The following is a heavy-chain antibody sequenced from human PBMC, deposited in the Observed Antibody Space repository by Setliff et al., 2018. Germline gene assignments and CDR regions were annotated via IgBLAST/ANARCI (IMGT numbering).Heavy chain of an antibody. CDR2: IYQSGTT. J-gene: IGHJ4*02. CDR1: GESIRSNNW. Sequence: SETLSLTCTVSGESIRSNNWWNWVRQPPGKGLEWIGDIYQSGTTNYNPSLKSRVTVSVDTSKNQFSLKLSSVTAADTAVYYCAGSTVTQVDYWGQGTLVTVSS. CDR3: AGSTVTQVDY. D-gene: IGHD4-17*01. V-gene: IGHV4-4*02.